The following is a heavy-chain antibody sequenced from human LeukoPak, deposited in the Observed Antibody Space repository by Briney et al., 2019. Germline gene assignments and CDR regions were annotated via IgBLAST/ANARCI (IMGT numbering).Heavy chain of an antibody. CDR2: IIPIFGTA. J-gene: IGHJ4*02. V-gene: IGHV1-69*06. Sequence: GASVKVSCKASGGTFSSYAISWVRQAPGQGLEWMGGIIPIFGTANYAQKFQGRVTITADKSTSTAYMELSSLRSEDTAVYYCARDRAQYGSGSYYGCGYWGQGTLVTVSS. CDR3: ARDRAQYGSGSYYGCGY. CDR1: GGTFSSYA. D-gene: IGHD3-10*01.